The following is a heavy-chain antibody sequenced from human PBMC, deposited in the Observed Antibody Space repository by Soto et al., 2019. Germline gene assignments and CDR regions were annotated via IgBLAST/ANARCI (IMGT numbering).Heavy chain of an antibody. D-gene: IGHD1-26*01. CDR3: ARDLGVGATTGDAFDI. J-gene: IGHJ3*02. CDR2: ISSSGSTI. Sequence: GGSLRLSCAASGFTFSYYYMSLIRQSPGKGLEWVSYISSSGSTIYYADSVKGRFTISRDNAKNSLYLQMNSLRAEDTAVYYCARDLGVGATTGDAFDIWGQGTMVTVSS. V-gene: IGHV3-11*01. CDR1: GFTFSYYY.